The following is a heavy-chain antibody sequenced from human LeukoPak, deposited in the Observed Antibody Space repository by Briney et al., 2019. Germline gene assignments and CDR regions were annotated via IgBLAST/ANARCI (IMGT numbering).Heavy chain of an antibody. V-gene: IGHV4-34*01. D-gene: IGHD4-17*01. Sequence: SETLSLTCAVYGGSFRGPYWIWIRQPPGKGLEWIGEINHSGSTNYNPSLKSRVTISVDTSKNQFSLKLSSVTAADTAVYYCARLRSVYYYYYYMDVWGKGTTVTISS. CDR3: ARLRSVYYYYYYMDV. CDR1: GGSFRGPY. J-gene: IGHJ6*03. CDR2: INHSGST.